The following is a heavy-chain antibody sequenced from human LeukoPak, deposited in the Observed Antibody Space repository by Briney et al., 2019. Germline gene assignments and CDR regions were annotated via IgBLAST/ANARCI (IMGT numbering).Heavy chain of an antibody. V-gene: IGHV3-21*01. Sequence: GGPLRLSCAASGFTFSNYNMNWVRQAPGKGLEWVSSISSSNNYIYYADSAKGRSTISRDNAKNSLYLQMNSLRAEDTAVYYCARRSPNYYFDYWGQGTPVTVSS. CDR1: GFTFSNYN. CDR2: ISSSNNYI. J-gene: IGHJ4*02. CDR3: ARRSPNYYFDY.